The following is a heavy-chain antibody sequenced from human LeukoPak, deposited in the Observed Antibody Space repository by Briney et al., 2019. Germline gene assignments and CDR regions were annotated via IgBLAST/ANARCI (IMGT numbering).Heavy chain of an antibody. D-gene: IGHD1-1*01. CDR1: GGSISSFF. Sequence: PSETLSLTCTVSGGSISSFFWSWIRQPPGKGLEWIGSIHYSGDSKYNPSLKSRVSLSIDMSKEQFSLRLSSVTAADTAVYYCARDLELERNRWNYFGSWGQGTLVTVSS. CDR3: ARDLELERNRWNYFGS. J-gene: IGHJ4*02. V-gene: IGHV4-59*01. CDR2: IHYSGDS.